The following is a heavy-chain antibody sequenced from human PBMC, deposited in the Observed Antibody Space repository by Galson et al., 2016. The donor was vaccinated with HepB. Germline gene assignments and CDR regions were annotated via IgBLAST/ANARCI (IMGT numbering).Heavy chain of an antibody. CDR3: ARAYHPYDSSGYHFDF. CDR1: GFTFSSYD. Sequence: SLRLSCAASGFTFSSYDMNWVRQATGKGLEWVSAIGIAGDTYYPGSVKGRSTNSRENAKNSLYLQMNSLRAEDTAVYYCARAYHPYDSSGYHFDFWGQGTLVTVSS. J-gene: IGHJ4*02. CDR2: IGIAGDT. D-gene: IGHD3-22*01. V-gene: IGHV3-13*01.